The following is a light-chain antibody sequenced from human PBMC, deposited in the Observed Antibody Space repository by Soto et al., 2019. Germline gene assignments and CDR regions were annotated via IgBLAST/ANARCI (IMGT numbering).Light chain of an antibody. CDR3: QQRSDWPWT. CDR1: QNIAKY. V-gene: IGKV3-11*01. CDR2: DTF. Sequence: EIVLTQSPVTLSLSPGERVTLSCRASQNIAKYLAWYQQRPGQAPRLLSYDTFNRATGIPPRFRGSGSGTDFTLTISSLEPEDFAVYYCQQRSDWPWTFGQGTKVEVK. J-gene: IGKJ1*01.